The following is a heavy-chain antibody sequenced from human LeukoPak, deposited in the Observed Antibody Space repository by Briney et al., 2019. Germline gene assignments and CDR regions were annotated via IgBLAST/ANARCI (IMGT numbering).Heavy chain of an antibody. J-gene: IGHJ4*02. V-gene: IGHV4-39*01. CDR2: IYYSGST. CDR1: GGSNSSSSYY. Sequence: SETLSLTCNVSGGSNSSSSYYWGWIRQPPGKGLEWIGSIYYSGSTYYNPSLKSRVTISVDTSKNQFSLKLSSVTAADTAVYYCASGSWHPLRDYWGQGTLVTVSS. CDR3: ASGSWHPLRDY. D-gene: IGHD6-13*01.